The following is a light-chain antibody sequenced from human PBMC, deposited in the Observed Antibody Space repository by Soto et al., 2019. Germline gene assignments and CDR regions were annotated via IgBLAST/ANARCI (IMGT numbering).Light chain of an antibody. Sequence: QSALTQPPSASGSPGQSVTISCTGTSSDVGGYNYVSWYQQHPGKAPKVMIFEVSKRPSGVPDRFSGSKSGNTASLTVSGLQAEDDADYYCSSYAGSNNLVFGGGTKLTVL. J-gene: IGLJ2*01. V-gene: IGLV2-8*01. CDR3: SSYAGSNNLV. CDR1: SSDVGGYNY. CDR2: EVS.